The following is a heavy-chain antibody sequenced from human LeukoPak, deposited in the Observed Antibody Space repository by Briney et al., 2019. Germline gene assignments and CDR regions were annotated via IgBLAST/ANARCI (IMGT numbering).Heavy chain of an antibody. CDR3: AGHGGGSNSVFYSDY. CDR2: VYYSGTT. V-gene: IGHV4-59*08. D-gene: IGHD3-16*01. Sequence: PPETPCLTCNVSGDSISGSYWSWIRQPPGEGLGWIGYVYYSGTTDYNTSLKSRVTISVDASKTQLSLKLTSVSAADTAVYYCAGHGGGSNSVFYSDYWGQGALVTVSS. CDR1: GDSISGSY. J-gene: IGHJ4*02.